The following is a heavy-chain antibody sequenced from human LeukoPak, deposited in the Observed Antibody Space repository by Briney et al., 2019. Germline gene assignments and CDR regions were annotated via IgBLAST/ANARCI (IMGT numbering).Heavy chain of an antibody. CDR3: ARQITISHFDY. CDR1: GYTFTTYW. J-gene: IGHJ4*02. V-gene: IGHV5-51*01. CDR2: IHPGDSDI. Sequence: KPGESLKISCQGSGYTFTTYWIGWVRQMPGKGLEWMGIIHPGDSDIRYSPSFRGQVTISADKSIITAYLQWSNLKASDTAMYYCARQITISHFDYWGQGTLVTVSS. D-gene: IGHD3-3*01.